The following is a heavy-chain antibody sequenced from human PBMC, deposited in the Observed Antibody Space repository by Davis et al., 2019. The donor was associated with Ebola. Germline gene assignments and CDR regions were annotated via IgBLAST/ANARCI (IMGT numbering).Heavy chain of an antibody. Sequence: GESLKISCAASGFTFSSYGMHWVRQAPGKGLEWVAVIWYDGSNKYYADSVKGRFTISRDNSKNTLYLQMNSLRAEDTAVYYCARQDTSGYFDYWGQGTLVTVSS. CDR2: IWYDGSNK. V-gene: IGHV3-33*01. CDR1: GFTFSSYG. J-gene: IGHJ4*02. D-gene: IGHD2-15*01. CDR3: ARQDTSGYFDY.